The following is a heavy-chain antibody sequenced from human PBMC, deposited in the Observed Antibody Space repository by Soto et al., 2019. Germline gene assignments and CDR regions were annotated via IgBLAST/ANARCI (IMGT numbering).Heavy chain of an antibody. Sequence: AEVKVTCNTSGYSFISYCSSWVLQAPGQGLEWMGWISAYNGNTNYAQKRQGRLTMTTDTATSTAYMELRSRRTDDTAVYCSSSGVYRGSWYSWCDPWGQGTLVTVSS. J-gene: IGHJ5*02. D-gene: IGHD6-13*01. CDR2: ISAYNGNT. CDR3: SSGVYRGSWYSWCDP. CDR1: GYSFISYC. V-gene: IGHV1-18*04.